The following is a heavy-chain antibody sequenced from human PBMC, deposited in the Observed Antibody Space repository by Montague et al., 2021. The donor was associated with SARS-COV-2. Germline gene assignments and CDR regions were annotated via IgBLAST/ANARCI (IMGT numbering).Heavy chain of an antibody. CDR1: GGSSSGDN. D-gene: IGHD3-22*01. CDR3: ARGRQSIKMIGVVFTGASFFFDA. CDR2: ISHSGGA. Sequence: SETLSLTCAVYGGSSSGDNWSWIRQPPGKGLEWIGEISHSGGANYNSSLKSRVTMSLDTSNNQFSLKLSSVTAADTAMYYCARGRQSIKMIGVVFTGASFFFDAWGQGNLVVVSS. J-gene: IGHJ4*02. V-gene: IGHV4-34*01.